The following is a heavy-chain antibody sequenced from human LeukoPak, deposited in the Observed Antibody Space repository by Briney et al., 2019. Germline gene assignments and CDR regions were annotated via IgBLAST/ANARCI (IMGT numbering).Heavy chain of an antibody. V-gene: IGHV3-21*01. CDR1: GFTFSSYS. CDR3: ARDRQQLAWFDP. CDR2: ISSSSSYI. J-gene: IGHJ5*02. D-gene: IGHD6-13*01. Sequence: GGSLRLSCAASGFTFSSYSMNWVRQAPGKGLEWVSSISSSSSYIYYADSVKGRFTISRDNAKNSLYLQMNSLRDEDTAVYYCARDRQQLAWFDPWGQGTLVTVSS.